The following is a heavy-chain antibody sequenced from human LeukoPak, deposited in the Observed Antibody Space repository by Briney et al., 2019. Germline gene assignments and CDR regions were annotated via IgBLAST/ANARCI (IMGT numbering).Heavy chain of an antibody. CDR3: ARHFQQWLDVYYFGY. V-gene: IGHV4-39*01. Sequence: SETLSLTCTVSGGSISSSSYYWGWIRQPPGKGLEWIGSIYYSGSTYYNPSLKSRVTISVDTSKNQFSLRLSSVTAADTAVYYCARHFQQWLDVYYFGYWGQGTLVTVSS. CDR2: IYYSGST. D-gene: IGHD6-19*01. J-gene: IGHJ4*02. CDR1: GGSISSSSYY.